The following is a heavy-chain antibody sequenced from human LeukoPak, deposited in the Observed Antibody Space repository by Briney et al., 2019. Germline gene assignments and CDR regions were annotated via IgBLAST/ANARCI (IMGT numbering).Heavy chain of an antibody. CDR2: INHSGST. J-gene: IGHJ3*02. V-gene: IGHV4-34*01. CDR1: GFIFSDYY. Sequence: LRLSCAASGFIFSDYYMSWIRQPPGKGLEWIGEINHSGSTNYNPSLKSRVTISVDTSKNQFSLKLSSVTAADTAVYYCARGQKQLWLLVRDAFDIWGQGTMVTVSS. D-gene: IGHD5-18*01. CDR3: ARGQKQLWLLVRDAFDI.